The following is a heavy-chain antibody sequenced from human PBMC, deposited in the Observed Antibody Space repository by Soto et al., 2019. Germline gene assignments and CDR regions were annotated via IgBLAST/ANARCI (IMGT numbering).Heavy chain of an antibody. CDR2: ISYDGSNK. V-gene: IGHV3-30*18. CDR3: AKDRDYWAIDY. Sequence: QVQLVESGGGVVQPGRSLRLSCAASGFTFSSYGMHWVRQAPGKGLEWVAVISYDGSNKYYADSVKGRFTISRDNSNNTLYLQMNSLRAEDTAVYYCAKDRDYWAIDYWGQGTLVTVSS. D-gene: IGHD2-8*02. CDR1: GFTFSSYG. J-gene: IGHJ4*02.